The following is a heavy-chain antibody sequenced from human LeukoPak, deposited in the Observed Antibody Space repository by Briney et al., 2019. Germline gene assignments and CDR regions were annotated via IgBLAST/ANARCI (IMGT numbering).Heavy chain of an antibody. D-gene: IGHD4-17*01. CDR2: IWYDGSNK. CDR1: GFTFSSYG. CDR3: ATLPYGDGPDY. J-gene: IGHJ4*02. V-gene: IGHV3-33*01. Sequence: PGGSLRLSCAASGFTFSSYGMHWVRQAPGKGLEWVAVIWYDGSNKYYADSVKGRFTISRDNSMNTLYLQMNSLRAEDTAVYYCATLPYGDGPDYWGQGTLVTVSS.